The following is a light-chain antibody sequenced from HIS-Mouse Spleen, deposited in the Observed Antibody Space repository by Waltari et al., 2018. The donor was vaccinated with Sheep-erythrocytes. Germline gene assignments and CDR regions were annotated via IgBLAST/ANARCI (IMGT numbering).Light chain of an antibody. V-gene: IGLV2-11*02. J-gene: IGLJ1*01. CDR2: DVS. CDR3: CSYAGSYNHV. CDR1: SSDVGGYNY. Sequence: QSALTQPRSVSGSPGQSVTISCTGTSSDVGGYNYVPWYQQHPGKAPKPMIYDVSKRPSGVPDRCSGSTSCNTASLTISGLQAEDEADYYCCSYAGSYNHVFATGTKVTVL.